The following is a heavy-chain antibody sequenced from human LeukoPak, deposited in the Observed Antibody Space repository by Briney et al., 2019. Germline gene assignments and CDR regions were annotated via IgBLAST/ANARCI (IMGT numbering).Heavy chain of an antibody. CDR3: ARDPTPVTTVTYYFDY. V-gene: IGHV3-48*03. CDR1: GFTFSSYE. J-gene: IGHJ4*02. D-gene: IGHD4-17*01. Sequence: PGGSLRLSCAASGFTFSSYEMNWVRQAPGKGLEWVSYISSSGSTIYYADSVKGRFTISRDNAKNSLYLQMNSLRAEDTAVYYCARDPTPVTTVTYYFDYWGQGTLVTVSS. CDR2: ISSSGSTI.